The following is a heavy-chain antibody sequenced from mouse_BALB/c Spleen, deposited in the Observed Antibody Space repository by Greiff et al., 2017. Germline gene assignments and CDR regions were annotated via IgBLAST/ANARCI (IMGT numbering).Heavy chain of an antibody. V-gene: IGHV5-6-5*01. J-gene: IGHJ2*01. Sequence: EVMLVESGGGLVKPGGSLKLSCAASGFTFSSYAMSWVRQTPEKRLEWVASISSGGSTYYPDSVKGRFTISRDNARNILYLQMSSLRSEDTAMYYCARSEKGYGNYFDYWGQGTTLTVSS. CDR1: GFTFSSYA. CDR2: ISSGGST. D-gene: IGHD2-10*02. CDR3: ARSEKGYGNYFDY.